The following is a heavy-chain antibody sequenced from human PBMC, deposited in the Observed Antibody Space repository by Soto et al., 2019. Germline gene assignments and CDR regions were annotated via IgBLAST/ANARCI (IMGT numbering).Heavy chain of an antibody. Sequence: PSQTLSLTCVISGDSVSSNRAAWNWFRQSPSRGLEWLGRTYYRSRWNYDYAVCVKSRVTINPDTSKHQFSLQLNAVTPEDTAVYYCARMKGGPRPPDFDYWGQGTLVTVSS. V-gene: IGHV6-1*01. D-gene: IGHD2-15*01. J-gene: IGHJ4*02. CDR1: GDSVSSNRAA. CDR3: ARMKGGPRPPDFDY. CDR2: TYYRSRWNY.